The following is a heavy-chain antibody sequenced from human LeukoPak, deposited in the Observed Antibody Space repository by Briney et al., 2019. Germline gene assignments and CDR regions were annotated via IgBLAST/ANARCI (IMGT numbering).Heavy chain of an antibody. CDR1: GGSISSSNW. CDR2: IYHSGST. CDR3: ARGWDGGRSGWSQTWFDP. V-gene: IGHV4-4*02. J-gene: IGHJ5*02. Sequence: PSETLSLTCAVSGGSISSSNWWSWVRQPPGKGLEWIGEIYHSGSTNYNPSLKSRVTISLDKSKNQFSLQLNSVTPEDTAVYYCARGWDGGRSGWSQTWFDPWGQGTLVTVSS. D-gene: IGHD6-19*01.